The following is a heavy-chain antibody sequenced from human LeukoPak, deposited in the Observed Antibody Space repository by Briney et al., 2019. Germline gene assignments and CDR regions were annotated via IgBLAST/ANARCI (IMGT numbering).Heavy chain of an antibody. CDR1: GYTFTSYG. J-gene: IGHJ4*02. CDR2: ISAYNGNT. Sequence: ASAKVSCKASGYTFTSYGISWVRQAPGQGLEWMGWISAYNGNTNYAQKLQGRVTMTTDTSTSTAYMELRSLRSDDTAVYYCARVEMATIKRGFDYWGQGTLVTVSS. CDR3: ARVEMATIKRGFDY. D-gene: IGHD5-24*01. V-gene: IGHV1-18*01.